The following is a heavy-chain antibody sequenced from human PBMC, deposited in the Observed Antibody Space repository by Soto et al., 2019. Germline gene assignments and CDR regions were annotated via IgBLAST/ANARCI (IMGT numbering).Heavy chain of an antibody. V-gene: IGHV4-59*01. J-gene: IGHJ5*02. D-gene: IGHD2-2*02. CDR2: IYYSGST. CDR1: GGSISSYY. Sequence: PSETLSLTCTVSGGSISSYYWSWIRQPPGKGLEWIGYIYYSGSTNYNPSLKGRVTISVDTSKNQFSLKLSSVTAADTAVYYCARVRRRAYCSSTSCYSWFDPWGQGTLVTVSS. CDR3: ARVRRRAYCSSTSCYSWFDP.